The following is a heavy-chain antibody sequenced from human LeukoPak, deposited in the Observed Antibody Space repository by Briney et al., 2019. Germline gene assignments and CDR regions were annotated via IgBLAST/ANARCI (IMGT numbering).Heavy chain of an antibody. CDR2: INPNSGGT. J-gene: IGHJ4*02. D-gene: IGHD3-3*01. V-gene: IGHV1-2*02. CDR3: ARPDYDFWSGYYHALDY. CDR1: GYTFTGYY. Sequence: ASVKVSCKASGYTFTGYYMHWLRQAPGQGLEWMGWINPNSGGTNYAQKFQGRVTMTRDTSISTAYMELSRLRSDDTAVYYCARPDYDFWSGYYHALDYWGQGTLVTVSS.